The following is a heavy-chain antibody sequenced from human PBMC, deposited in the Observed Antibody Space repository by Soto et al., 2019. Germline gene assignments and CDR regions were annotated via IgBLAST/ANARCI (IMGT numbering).Heavy chain of an antibody. CDR3: AKDRVYSSPNWFDP. CDR2: ISGSGGST. J-gene: IGHJ5*02. Sequence: GGSLRLSCAASGVRLSDFAMSWVRQAPGKGLEWVSAISGSGGSTYYADSVKGRFTISRDNSKNTLYLQMNSLRAEDTAVYYCAKDRVYSSPNWFDPWGQGTLVTVSS. CDR1: GVRLSDFA. V-gene: IGHV3-23*01. D-gene: IGHD6-13*01.